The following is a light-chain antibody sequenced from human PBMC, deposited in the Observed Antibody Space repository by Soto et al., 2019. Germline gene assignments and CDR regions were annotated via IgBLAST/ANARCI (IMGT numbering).Light chain of an antibody. V-gene: IGKV3-11*01. CDR1: HTVANF. J-gene: IGKJ4*01. CDR2: DVS. Sequence: DTELIQSTATLSLSPGERATLSCRASHTVANFLAWYQHKAGQAPRLLIYDVSNRATGIPARFSGSGSGTDFTLTISSLEPDDFAVYYCQQRSNWPPTFGGGTNVEIK. CDR3: QQRSNWPPT.